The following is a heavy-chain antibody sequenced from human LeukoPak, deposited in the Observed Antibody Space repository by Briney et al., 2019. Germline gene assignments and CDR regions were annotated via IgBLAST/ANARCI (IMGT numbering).Heavy chain of an antibody. J-gene: IGHJ4*02. V-gene: IGHV5-51*01. CDR3: ARYQSAYFDY. CDR2: IYPGASDT. CDR1: GYTFTNYW. Sequence: GESLKISCKGSGYTFTNYWIGWVRQMPGKGLEWMGIIYPGASDTRYSPSFQGQVTISADKSISTAYLQLISLKASDTAMYYCARYQSAYFDYWGQGTLVTVSS.